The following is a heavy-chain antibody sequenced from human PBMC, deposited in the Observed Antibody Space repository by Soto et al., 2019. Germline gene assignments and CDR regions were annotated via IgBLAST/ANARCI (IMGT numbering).Heavy chain of an antibody. CDR3: ASISINYYDSSGYWNY. D-gene: IGHD3-22*01. V-gene: IGHV1-2*02. Sequence: GASVKVSCKASGYTLTGYYMHWVRQAPGQGLEWMGWINPNSGGTNYAQKFQGRVTMTRDTSISTAYMELSRLRSDDTAVYYCASISINYYDSSGYWNYWGQGTLVPVSS. CDR1: GYTLTGYY. CDR2: INPNSGGT. J-gene: IGHJ4*02.